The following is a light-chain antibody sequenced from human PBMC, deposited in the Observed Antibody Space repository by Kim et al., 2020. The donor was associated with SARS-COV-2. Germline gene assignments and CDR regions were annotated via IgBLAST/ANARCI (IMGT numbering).Light chain of an antibody. J-gene: IGLJ1*01. Sequence: RVTSACTGSGSTIGAGYDVHWYQQLPGTAPKLLIYGNSNRPSGVPDRFSGSKSGTSASLAITGLQAEDEADYYCQSYDSSLSGYVFGTGTKVTVL. CDR1: GSTIGAGYD. V-gene: IGLV1-40*01. CDR2: GNS. CDR3: QSYDSSLSGYV.